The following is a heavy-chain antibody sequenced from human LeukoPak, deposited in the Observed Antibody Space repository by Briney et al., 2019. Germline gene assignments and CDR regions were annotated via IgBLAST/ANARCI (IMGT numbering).Heavy chain of an antibody. CDR1: GGSISSYY. CDR3: ARERGALYYYDSSGSHFDY. J-gene: IGHJ4*02. CDR2: IYYSGST. D-gene: IGHD3-22*01. V-gene: IGHV4-59*01. Sequence: SETLSLTCTVSGGSISSYYWSWIRQPPGKGLEWIGYIYYSGSTNYNPSLKSRVTISVDTSKNQFSLKLSSVTAADTAVYYCARERGALYYYDSSGSHFDYWGQGTLVTVSS.